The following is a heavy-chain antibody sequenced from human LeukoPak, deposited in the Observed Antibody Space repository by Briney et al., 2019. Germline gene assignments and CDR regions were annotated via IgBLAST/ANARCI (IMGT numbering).Heavy chain of an antibody. CDR1: GGSISSYY. V-gene: IGHV4-59*08. CDR2: IYYSGRT. CDR3: ARQRLAAGSVWFDP. Sequence: SETLSLTCTVSGGSISSYYWSWIRQPPGKGLEWIGYIYYSGRTKYNPSLKSRVTISVDTSKNQFSLKLSTVTAADTAVYYCARQRLAAGSVWFDPWGQGTLVSVSS. J-gene: IGHJ5*02. D-gene: IGHD6-13*01.